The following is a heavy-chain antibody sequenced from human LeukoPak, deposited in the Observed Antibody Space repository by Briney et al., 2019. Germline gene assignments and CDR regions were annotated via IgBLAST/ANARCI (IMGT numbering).Heavy chain of an antibody. D-gene: IGHD2-21*02. Sequence: ASVKVSCKASGYTFTSYAMHWVRQAPGQRLEWMGWINAGNGNTKYSQEFQGRVTITRDTSASTAYMELSSLRSEDMAVYYCARGALLMTAIEDYFVYWGQGTLVTVSS. CDR3: ARGALLMTAIEDYFVY. CDR1: GYTFTSYA. J-gene: IGHJ4*02. V-gene: IGHV1-3*03. CDR2: INAGNGNT.